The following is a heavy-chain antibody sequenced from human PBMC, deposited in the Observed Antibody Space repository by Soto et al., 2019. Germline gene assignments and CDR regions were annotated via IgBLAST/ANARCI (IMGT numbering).Heavy chain of an antibody. J-gene: IGHJ3*02. Sequence: GGSLRLSCAASGFTFSSYGMHWVRQAPGKGLEWVAVIWYDGSNKYYADSVKGRFTISRDNSKNTLYLQMNSLRAEDTAVYYCAREREGGNDCGDKPGGSAFDIWGQGTMVTLSS. CDR2: IWYDGSNK. V-gene: IGHV3-33*01. CDR1: GFTFSSYG. CDR3: AREREGGNDCGDKPGGSAFDI. D-gene: IGHD4-17*01.